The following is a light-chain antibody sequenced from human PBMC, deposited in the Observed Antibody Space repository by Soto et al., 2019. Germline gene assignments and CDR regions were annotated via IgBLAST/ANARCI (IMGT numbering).Light chain of an antibody. CDR3: QQYDISLT. J-gene: IGKJ4*01. Sequence: EIVLTQSPGTLSLSAGERATLSCRASQSVSSSYFAWYQQKPGQAPRLLIYGASSRATGIPDRFSGSGSGTDFTLTISRLEPEDFAVYYCQQYDISLTFGGGTKVEIK. CDR1: QSVSSSY. V-gene: IGKV3-20*01. CDR2: GAS.